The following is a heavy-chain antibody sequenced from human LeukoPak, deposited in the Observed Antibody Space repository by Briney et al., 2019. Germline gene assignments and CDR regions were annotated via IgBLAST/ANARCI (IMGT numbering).Heavy chain of an antibody. CDR2: IYYSGST. CDR3: ARSPGSPRDYYYYGMDV. D-gene: IGHD3-10*01. V-gene: IGHV4-59*01. J-gene: IGHJ6*02. Sequence: SETLSLTCTVSGGSISSYYWSWIRQPPGKGLEWIGYIYYSGSTNYNPSLKSRVTISVDTSKNQFSLKLSSVTAADTAVYYCARSPGSPRDYYYYGMDVWGQGTTVTVSS. CDR1: GGSISSYY.